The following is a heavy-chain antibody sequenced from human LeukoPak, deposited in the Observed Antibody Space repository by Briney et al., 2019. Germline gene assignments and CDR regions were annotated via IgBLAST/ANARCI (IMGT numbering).Heavy chain of an antibody. Sequence: ASVKVSCKASGYTFSGYGIIWVRQAPGQGLESMGIINPGGGSTSYAQKFQDRVTMTRDTSTSTVYMELNSLRSEDTAVYYCAKDLRWDHPGLDPWGQGTLVIVSS. D-gene: IGHD4-23*01. CDR3: AKDLRWDHPGLDP. CDR1: GYTFSGYG. J-gene: IGHJ5*02. V-gene: IGHV1-46*01. CDR2: INPGGGST.